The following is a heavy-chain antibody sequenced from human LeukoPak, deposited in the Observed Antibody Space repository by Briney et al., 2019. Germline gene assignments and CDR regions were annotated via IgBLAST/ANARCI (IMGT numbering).Heavy chain of an antibody. CDR1: GFTFSSYA. CDR3: ATRADLAAAGLGWFDP. D-gene: IGHD6-13*01. Sequence: GGSLRLSCAASGFTFSSYAMSWVRQAPGKGLEWVSAISGSGGSTYYADSVKGRFTISRDNSKNTLYLQTNSLRAEDTAVYYCATRADLAAAGLGWFDPWGQGTLVTVSS. V-gene: IGHV3-23*01. J-gene: IGHJ5*02. CDR2: ISGSGGST.